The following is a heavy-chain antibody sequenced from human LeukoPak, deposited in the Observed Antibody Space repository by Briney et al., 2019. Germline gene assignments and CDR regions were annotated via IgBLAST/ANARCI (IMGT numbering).Heavy chain of an antibody. J-gene: IGHJ1*01. CDR1: GYSISSGYY. V-gene: IGHV4-38-2*02. CDR3: ANRMGTTVQH. D-gene: IGHD1-7*01. Sequence: SETLSLTCTVSGYSISSGYYWGWIRQPPGKGLEWIGSIYHSGSTYYNPSLKSRVTISVDTSKNQFSLKLSSVTAADTAVYFCANRMGTTVQHWGQGTLVTVSS. CDR2: IYHSGST.